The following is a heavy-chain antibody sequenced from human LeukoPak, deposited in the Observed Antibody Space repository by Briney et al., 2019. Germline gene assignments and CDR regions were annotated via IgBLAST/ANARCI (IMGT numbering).Heavy chain of an antibody. CDR2: INHSGST. CDR3: ARGRSDSSSWTDQGKKYYYGMDV. J-gene: IGHJ6*02. D-gene: IGHD6-13*01. Sequence: SETLSLTCAVYGGSFSGYYWSWIRQPPGKGLEWIGEINHSGSTNCNPSLKSRVTISVDTSKNQFSLKLSSVTAADTAVYYCARGRSDSSSWTDQGKKYYYGMDVWGQGTTVTVSS. CDR1: GGSFSGYY. V-gene: IGHV4-34*01.